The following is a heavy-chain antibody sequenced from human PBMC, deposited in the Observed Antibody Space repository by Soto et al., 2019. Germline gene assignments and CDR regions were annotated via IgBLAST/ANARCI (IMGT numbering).Heavy chain of an antibody. Sequence: QVLLQESGPGLVKPSQTLSVTCTVSGASISRGSYYWSWVRHHPGKGLEWIGYIHDSGTTDYNPTLKSRVLISLDTSSNQFSLKLTSVTAADTVVYYCARRSPSVTTSSFDLWGQRLMVTVS. J-gene: IGHJ3*01. CDR2: IHDSGTT. CDR3: ARRSPSVTTSSFDL. D-gene: IGHD4-17*01. V-gene: IGHV4-31*03. CDR1: GASISRGSYY.